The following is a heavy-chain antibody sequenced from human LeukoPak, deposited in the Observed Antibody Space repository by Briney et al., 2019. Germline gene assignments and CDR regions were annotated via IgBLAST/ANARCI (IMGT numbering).Heavy chain of an antibody. CDR3: ARGLEQWRHSLRGFQH. CDR2: IYYSGST. Sequence: SETLSLTCAVSGGSISSNSYYWGWIRQPPGKGLEWIGSIYYSGSTYYNPSLKSRVTISVDTSKNQFSLKLSSVTAADTAVYYCARGLEQWRHSLRGFQHWGQGTLVTVSS. D-gene: IGHD6-19*01. J-gene: IGHJ1*01. V-gene: IGHV4-39*01. CDR1: GGSISSNSYY.